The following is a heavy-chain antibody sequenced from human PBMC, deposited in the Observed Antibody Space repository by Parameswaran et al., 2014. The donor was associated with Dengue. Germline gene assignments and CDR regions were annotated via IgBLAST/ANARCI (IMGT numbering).Heavy chain of an antibody. Sequence: RWIRQPPGKGLEWIGEINHSGSTNYNPSLKSRVTISVDTSKNQFSLKLSSVTAADTAVYYCARAPLSSGYDSGDYYYYGMDVWGQGTTVTVSS. CDR2: INHSGST. D-gene: IGHD5-12*01. J-gene: IGHJ6*02. V-gene: IGHV4-34*01. CDR3: ARAPLSSGYDSGDYYYYGMDV.